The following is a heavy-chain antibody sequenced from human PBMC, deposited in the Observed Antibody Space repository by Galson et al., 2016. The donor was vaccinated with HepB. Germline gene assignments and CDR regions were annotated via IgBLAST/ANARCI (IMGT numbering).Heavy chain of an antibody. J-gene: IGHJ6*02. CDR1: GFTFSRYA. CDR3: AKAATPVFYYHGMDV. V-gene: IGHV3-23*01. Sequence: SLRLSCAASGFTFSRYAMTWVRQPPGKGLEWVSTIGGSGGRTYYADSVKGRFTISRDNSKSTLYLQMNSLRYEDTAVYYCAKAATPVFYYHGMDVWGQGTMATVSS. CDR2: IGGSGGRT.